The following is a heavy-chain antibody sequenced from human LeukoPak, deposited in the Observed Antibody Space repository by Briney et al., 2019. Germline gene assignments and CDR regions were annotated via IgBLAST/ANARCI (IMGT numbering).Heavy chain of an antibody. Sequence: SETLSLTCTVSGGSISSYYWSWIRQPPGKGLEWIGYIYYSGSINYNPSLKSRVTISVDTSKNQFSLKLSSVTAADTAVYYCAREEDYYDSSGYYNWFDPWGQGTLVTVSS. D-gene: IGHD3-22*01. J-gene: IGHJ5*02. CDR1: GGSISSYY. CDR2: IYYSGSI. V-gene: IGHV4-59*01. CDR3: AREEDYYDSSGYYNWFDP.